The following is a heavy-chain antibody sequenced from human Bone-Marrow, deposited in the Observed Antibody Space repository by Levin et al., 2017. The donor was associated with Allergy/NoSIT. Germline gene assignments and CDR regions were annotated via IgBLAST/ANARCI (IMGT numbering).Heavy chain of an antibody. J-gene: IGHJ4*02. D-gene: IGHD1-26*01. Sequence: SETLSLTCAVSNYSISRGYFWGFIRQSPGKGLEWIGTIFQSGSTYYNPSLKSRVTMSVDTSKNQFSLKLSSVTAADTAVYYCARISGSYTGHLDYWGQGTLVTVSS. CDR2: IFQSGST. V-gene: IGHV4-38-2*01. CDR3: ARISGSYTGHLDY. CDR1: NYSISRGYF.